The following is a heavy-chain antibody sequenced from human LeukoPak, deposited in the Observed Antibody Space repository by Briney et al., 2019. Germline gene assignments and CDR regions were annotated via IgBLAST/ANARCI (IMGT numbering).Heavy chain of an antibody. Sequence: PSETLSLTCAVSGGSISSGGYSWSWIRQPLGKGLEWIGYIYHSGSTYYNPSLKSRVTISVGRSKNQFSLKLSSVTAADTAVCYCARDNHVDYEGAFDYWGQGTLVTVSS. CDR2: IYHSGST. CDR3: ARDNHVDYEGAFDY. D-gene: IGHD4-17*01. V-gene: IGHV4-30-2*01. J-gene: IGHJ4*01. CDR1: GGSISSGGYS.